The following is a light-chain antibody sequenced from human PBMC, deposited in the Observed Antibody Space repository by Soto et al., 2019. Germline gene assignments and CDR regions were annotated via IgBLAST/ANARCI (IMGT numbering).Light chain of an antibody. J-gene: IGKJ2*01. V-gene: IGKV3-15*01. Sequence: ETVMTQSPATLSVSPGERASLSCRASQSVSSKLAWYQQKPGQTPRLLIYDASIRATGIPARFSGSGSGTEFTLTISGLQSEDFAVYSCQQYNFWPSTFGQGTTLEI. CDR1: QSVSSK. CDR2: DAS. CDR3: QQYNFWPST.